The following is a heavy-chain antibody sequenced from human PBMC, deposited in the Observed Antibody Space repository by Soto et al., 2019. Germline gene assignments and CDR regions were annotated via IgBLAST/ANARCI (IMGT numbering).Heavy chain of an antibody. Sequence: QVKLVESGGGVVQPGRSLRLSCAASGFPFSTNGMHWVREAPGKGLEWVAVISYDGSNKYYADSVKGRFTISRDNSASTLYLQMNNLRPEDTALYYCVGGQYYFDYRGQGTLVTVSP. CDR2: ISYDGSNK. CDR3: VGGQYYFDY. V-gene: IGHV3-30*03. J-gene: IGHJ4*02. D-gene: IGHD3-10*01. CDR1: GFPFSTNG.